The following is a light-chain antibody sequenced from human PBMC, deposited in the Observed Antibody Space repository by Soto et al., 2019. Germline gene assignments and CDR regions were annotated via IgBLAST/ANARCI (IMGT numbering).Light chain of an antibody. J-gene: IGKJ1*01. CDR3: QQGYSTPWT. Sequence: DSQMTQSPSSLSASVGDRVTITCRASQSISSYLNWYQQKPGKAPKLLIYAASSLQSGVPSRFSGSGYGTDFTLTISSLQPEDCATYYCQQGYSTPWTFGQGTKVEIK. CDR2: AAS. CDR1: QSISSY. V-gene: IGKV1-39*01.